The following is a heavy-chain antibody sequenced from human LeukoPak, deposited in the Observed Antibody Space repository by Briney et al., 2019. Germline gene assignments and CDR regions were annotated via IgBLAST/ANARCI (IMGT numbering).Heavy chain of an antibody. CDR2: INANSGGT. CDR1: GYTFTGYY. Sequence: GASVKVSCKASGYTFTGYYMHWVRQAPGQGLEWMGWINANSGGTNYAQKFQGRVTMTRDTSISTAYMELSRLRSDDTAVYYCANDDSENLDYWGQGTLVTVSS. J-gene: IGHJ4*02. CDR3: ANDDSENLDY. D-gene: IGHD4-17*01. V-gene: IGHV1-2*02.